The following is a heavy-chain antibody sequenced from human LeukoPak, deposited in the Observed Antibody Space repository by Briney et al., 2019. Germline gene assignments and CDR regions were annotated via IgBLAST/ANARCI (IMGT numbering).Heavy chain of an antibody. CDR1: GFTFSSYG. Sequence: GRSLRLSCAASGFTFSSYGMHWARQAPGKGLEWVAVIWNDGSDKYYADSVKGRFTISRDNSKNTLYLQMNSLRVEDTAVYYCAKYSGGSYLTLRSDYWGQGTLVTVSS. D-gene: IGHD1-26*01. V-gene: IGHV3-33*06. CDR3: AKYSGGSYLTLRSDY. CDR2: IWNDGSDK. J-gene: IGHJ4*02.